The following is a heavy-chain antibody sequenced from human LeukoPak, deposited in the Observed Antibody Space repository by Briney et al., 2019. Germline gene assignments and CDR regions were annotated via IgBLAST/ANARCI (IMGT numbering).Heavy chain of an antibody. D-gene: IGHD3-22*01. CDR1: GFTFSSYA. J-gene: IGHJ4*02. Sequence: GRSLRLSCAASGFTFSSYAMHWVRQAPGMGLEWVAVISYDGSNKYYADSVKGRFTISRDNSKSTLYLQMNSLRAEDTAVYYCAAPYDSSGYSYNFDYWGQGTLVTVSS. V-gene: IGHV3-30*04. CDR2: ISYDGSNK. CDR3: AAPYDSSGYSYNFDY.